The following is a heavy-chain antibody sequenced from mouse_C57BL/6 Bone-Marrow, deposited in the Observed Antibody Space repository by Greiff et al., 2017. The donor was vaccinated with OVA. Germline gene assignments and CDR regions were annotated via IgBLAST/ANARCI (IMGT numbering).Heavy chain of an antibody. CDR3: ARTHYGSSSYAMDD. J-gene: IGHJ4*01. Sequence: VQLQQSGSELRSPGSSVKLSCKDFDSEVFPIAYMSWVRQKPGHGFEWIGGILPSIGRTIYGEKFEDKATLDADTLSNTAYLELNSLTSEDSAIDYCARTHYGSSSYAMDDWGQGTSVTVSS. V-gene: IGHV15-2*01. CDR2: ILPSIGRT. D-gene: IGHD1-1*01. CDR1: DSEVFPIAY.